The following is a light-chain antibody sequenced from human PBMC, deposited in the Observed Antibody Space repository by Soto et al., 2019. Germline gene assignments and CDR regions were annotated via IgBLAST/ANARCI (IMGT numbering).Light chain of an antibody. CDR1: QSISSW. CDR2: DAS. V-gene: IGKV1-5*01. CDR3: QQYNSYSWT. J-gene: IGKJ1*01. Sequence: DIQMTQSPSTLSASVGDRVTITCRASQSISSWLAWYQQKPGKAPKLLIYDASSLESGVPSRFSGSGSRTEFTLTISSLQPDDFATYYCQQYNSYSWTFGQGTKVENK.